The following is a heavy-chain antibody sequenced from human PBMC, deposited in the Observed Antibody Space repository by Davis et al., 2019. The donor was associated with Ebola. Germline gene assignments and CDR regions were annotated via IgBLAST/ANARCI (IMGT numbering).Heavy chain of an antibody. Sequence: ASVKVACKASGYTFTSYAMHWVRQATGQRLEWMGWINAGNGNTKYSQKFQGRVTMTRDTSTSTVYMELRSLRSEATAVYYWARVGGYSYGNYYYYCMAVWGQGTTVTVSS. CDR3: ARVGGYSYGNYYYYCMAV. CDR2: INAGNGNT. D-gene: IGHD5-18*01. J-gene: IGHJ6*02. V-gene: IGHV1-3*01. CDR1: GYTFTSYA.